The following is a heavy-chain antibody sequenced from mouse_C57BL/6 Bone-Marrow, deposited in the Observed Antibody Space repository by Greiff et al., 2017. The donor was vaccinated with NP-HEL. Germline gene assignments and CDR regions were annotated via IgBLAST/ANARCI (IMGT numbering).Heavy chain of an antibody. D-gene: IGHD2-14*01. V-gene: IGHV14-3*02. Sequence: VQLKQSGAELVKPGASVKLSCTASGFNIKDTYMHWVMQRPEQGLEWIGRIDPANGNTKCDPKFPGKATITADTSSNTAYLQLSSLTSQDTAVYYCASPPSDYRLRYYYAMDYWGQGTSVTVSS. CDR3: ASPPSDYRLRYYYAMDY. J-gene: IGHJ4*01. CDR1: GFNIKDTY. CDR2: IDPANGNT.